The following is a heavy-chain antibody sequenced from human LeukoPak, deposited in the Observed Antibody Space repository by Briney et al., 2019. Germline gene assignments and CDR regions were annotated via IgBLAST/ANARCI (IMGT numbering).Heavy chain of an antibody. Sequence: GGSLRLACAASGFTVSSNYMNWVRQAPGKGLEWVSYISSSGSTIYYADSVKGRFTISRDNAKNSLYLQMNSLRAEDTAVYYCARDRHPHYDFWSGPPGSWFDPWGQGTLVTVSS. CDR2: ISSSGSTI. CDR3: ARDRHPHYDFWSGPPGSWFDP. D-gene: IGHD3-3*01. V-gene: IGHV3-48*01. CDR1: GFTVSSNY. J-gene: IGHJ5*02.